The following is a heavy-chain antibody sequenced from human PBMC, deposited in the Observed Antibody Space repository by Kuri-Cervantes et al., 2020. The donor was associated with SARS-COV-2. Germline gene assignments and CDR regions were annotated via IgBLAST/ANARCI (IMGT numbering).Heavy chain of an antibody. CDR3: ARVPRHICSSTSCYILGRGNYYYMDV. J-gene: IGHJ6*03. CDR2: IYTSGST. CDR1: GGSISSSSYY. V-gene: IGHV4-61*05. Sequence: SETLSLICTVSGGSISSSSYYWGWIRQPPGKGLEWIGRIYTSGSTNYNPSLKSRVTMSVDTSKNQFSLKLSSVTAADTAVYYCARVPRHICSSTSCYILGRGNYYYMDVWGKGTTVTVSS. D-gene: IGHD2-2*02.